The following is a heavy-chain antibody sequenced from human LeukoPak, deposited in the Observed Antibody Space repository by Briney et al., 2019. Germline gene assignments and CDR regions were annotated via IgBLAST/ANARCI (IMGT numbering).Heavy chain of an antibody. D-gene: IGHD2-15*01. CDR2: IYNSGST. Sequence: PSETLSLTCSVSGGSISNYNWNWIRQSAGKGLEWIGRIYNSGSTNYNPSLKSRVSMSVETSKQQFTLKMRSVTAADTAVYYCARDRPCSQWFGPWGQGTLVIVSS. CDR3: ARDRPCSQWFGP. CDR1: GGSISNYN. V-gene: IGHV4-4*07. J-gene: IGHJ5*02.